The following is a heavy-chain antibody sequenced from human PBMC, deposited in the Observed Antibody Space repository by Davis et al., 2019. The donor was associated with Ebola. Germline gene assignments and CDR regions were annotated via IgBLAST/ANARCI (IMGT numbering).Heavy chain of an antibody. CDR2: IRSKANSYAT. V-gene: IGHV3-73*01. Sequence: GGSLRLSCAASGFTFSGSAMHWVRQASGKGLEWVGRIRSKANSYATAYAASVKGRFTISRDDSKNTAYLQMNNLKTEDTAVYYCTSSAVAGTYDYWGQGTLVTVSS. J-gene: IGHJ4*02. CDR3: TSSAVAGTYDY. CDR1: GFTFSGSA. D-gene: IGHD6-19*01.